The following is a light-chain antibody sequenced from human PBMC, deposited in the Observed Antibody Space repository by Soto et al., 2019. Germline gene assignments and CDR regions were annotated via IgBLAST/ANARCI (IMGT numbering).Light chain of an antibody. V-gene: IGKV1-27*01. CDR1: QAISNF. Sequence: DIQITQSPSSLSASVGDRVSITCRASQAISNFLACYQQQPGKVPNLLIYAAPTLQSGVPSRFSGSGSGTNFTLTISSLQPEDVASYYCQRYNSAPLTFGGGTKVQIK. J-gene: IGKJ4*01. CDR2: AAP. CDR3: QRYNSAPLT.